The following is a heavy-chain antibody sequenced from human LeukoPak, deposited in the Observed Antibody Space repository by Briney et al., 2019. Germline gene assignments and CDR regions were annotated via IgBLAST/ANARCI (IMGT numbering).Heavy chain of an antibody. CDR3: ARGPLWGY. CDR2: IYYSGST. Sequence: SETLSLTCSVSGGSISSSGYYWGWIRQSPGKGLEWIGSIYYSGSTYYNPSLKSRVTISVDTSKNQFSLKLSSVTAADTAVYYCARGPLWGYWGQGTLVTVSS. V-gene: IGHV4-39*07. D-gene: IGHD2-21*01. CDR1: GGSISSSGYY. J-gene: IGHJ4*02.